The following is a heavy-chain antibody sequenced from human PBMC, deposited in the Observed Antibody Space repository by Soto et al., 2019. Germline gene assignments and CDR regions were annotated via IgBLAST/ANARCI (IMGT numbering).Heavy chain of an antibody. CDR3: ARVHCSAGTCLDGLDF. CDR1: GDSVSSNGAC. D-gene: IGHD2-15*01. J-gene: IGHJ6*02. V-gene: IGHV6-1*01. Sequence: SQTLSLPCVISGDSVSSNGACWNWIRQSPSRGLRWLGRIYYRSKWFHDYAASVESRMAINPDTSRNQFSLQLNYVTPEDTAVYYCARVHCSAGTCLDGLDFWGQGTTVTV. CDR2: IYYRSKWFH.